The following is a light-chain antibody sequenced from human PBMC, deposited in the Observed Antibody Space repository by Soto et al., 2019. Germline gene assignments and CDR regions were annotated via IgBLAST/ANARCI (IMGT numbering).Light chain of an antibody. CDR1: RSDVGAYNY. J-gene: IGLJ1*01. Sequence: QCALTHPASVSGSPGQSIAISCTGTRSDVGAYNYVSWYQQHPGKAPKLMISEVTNRPSGVSDRFSGSKSGNTASLTISGLQAEDEADYFCCSYAGGYIYLFGTGTKVTVL. V-gene: IGLV2-14*01. CDR3: CSYAGGYIYL. CDR2: EVT.